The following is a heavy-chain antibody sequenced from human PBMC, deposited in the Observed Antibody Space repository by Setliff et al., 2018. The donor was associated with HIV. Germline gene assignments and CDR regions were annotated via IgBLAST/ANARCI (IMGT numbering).Heavy chain of an antibody. Sequence: ASVKVSCKASGGTFSSYAISWVRQAPGQGLEWMGGIIPILGIANYAQKFQGRVTITADKSTSTAYIELSSLRSEDTAVYYCAGDYYYDSSGYRYFDYWGQGTLVTVSS. CDR2: IIPILGIA. CDR3: AGDYYYDSSGYRYFDY. V-gene: IGHV1-69*10. D-gene: IGHD3-22*01. J-gene: IGHJ4*02. CDR1: GGTFSSYA.